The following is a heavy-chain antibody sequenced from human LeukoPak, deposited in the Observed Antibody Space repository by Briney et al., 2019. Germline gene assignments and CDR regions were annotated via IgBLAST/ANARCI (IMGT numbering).Heavy chain of an antibody. CDR2: INYDGTSI. V-gene: IGHV3-74*01. D-gene: IGHD6-13*01. CDR1: GFTFSSNW. Sequence: PGGSLRPSCTASGFTFSSNWMHWVRQVPGKGPVWVSRINYDGTSISYAESVKGRFTISRDNAKNTLYLQMNSLRAEDTAVYHCARGLSDSWFYFASWGQGTLVTVSS. CDR3: ARGLSDSWFYFAS. J-gene: IGHJ4*02.